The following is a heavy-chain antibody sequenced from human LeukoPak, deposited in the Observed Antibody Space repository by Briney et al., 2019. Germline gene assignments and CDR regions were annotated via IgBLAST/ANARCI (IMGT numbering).Heavy chain of an antibody. CDR2: IKQDGSEK. V-gene: IGHV3-7*01. CDR3: ARIEYYDYVWGSYRPSPLRY. D-gene: IGHD3-16*02. CDR1: GFTFSSYW. Sequence: GGSLRLSCAASGFTFSSYWMSWVRQAPGKGLEWVANIKQDGSEKYYVDSVKGRFTISRDNAKNSLYLQMNSLRAEDTAVYYCARIEYYDYVWGSYRPSPLRYWGQGTLVTVSS. J-gene: IGHJ4*02.